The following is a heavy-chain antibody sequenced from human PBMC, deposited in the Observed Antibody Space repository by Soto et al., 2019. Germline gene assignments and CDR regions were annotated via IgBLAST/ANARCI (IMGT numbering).Heavy chain of an antibody. Sequence: QVQLVESGGGVVQPGRSLRPSCAASGFAFNNYGMHWVRQAPGKGLEWVALIWHDGSNKGYADSVKGRFTISRDNSKNTLNLQMNSLRVEDTAVYYCTRAAIRGELLEYWGQGTQVTVSS. CDR1: GFAFNNYG. CDR3: TRAAIRGELLEY. D-gene: IGHD1-26*01. V-gene: IGHV3-33*01. J-gene: IGHJ4*02. CDR2: IWHDGSNK.